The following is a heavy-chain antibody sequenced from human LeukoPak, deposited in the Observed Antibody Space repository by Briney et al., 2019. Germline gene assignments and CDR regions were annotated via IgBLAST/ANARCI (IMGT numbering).Heavy chain of an antibody. CDR2: LYYSGST. V-gene: IGHV4-59*01. CDR1: GGSISSYY. Sequence: PSETLSLTCTVSGGSISSYYWSWIRQPPGKGLEWIGYLYYSGSTNYNPSLKSRVTISVDTSKNQFSLKLSSVTAADTAVYYCARGFPRIRASWNLARPFDPWGQGTLVTVSS. D-gene: IGHD1-7*01. J-gene: IGHJ5*02. CDR3: ARGFPRIRASWNLARPFDP.